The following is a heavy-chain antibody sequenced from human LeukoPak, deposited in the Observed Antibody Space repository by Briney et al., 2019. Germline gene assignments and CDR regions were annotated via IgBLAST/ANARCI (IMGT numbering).Heavy chain of an antibody. Sequence: GESLKISCQGSGSIFTSYWIGWVRQLLGKGLEWMGIIYPGDSDTRDSPSFQGQVTISADKSISTAYLQWSSLKASDTAMYYCARHGGHAAAAFDPWGQGTLVTVSS. CDR2: IYPGDSDT. V-gene: IGHV5-51*01. CDR1: GSIFTSYW. D-gene: IGHD6-13*01. J-gene: IGHJ5*02. CDR3: ARHGGHAAAAFDP.